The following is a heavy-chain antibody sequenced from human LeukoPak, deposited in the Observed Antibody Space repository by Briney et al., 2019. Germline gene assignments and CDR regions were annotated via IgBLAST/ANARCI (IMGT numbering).Heavy chain of an antibody. CDR1: GFNSEDHA. Sequence: GRSLRLSCVVSGFNSEDHAMHWVRQAPGKGLEWVSGIYWSSSGTGYADSVKGRFTVSRDSAKNSLYLQMNSLRPEDTALYYCAKDMNPGGADVWGQGTTVTVSS. V-gene: IGHV3-9*02. CDR3: AKDMNPGGADV. J-gene: IGHJ6*02. D-gene: IGHD3-10*01. CDR2: IYWSSSGT.